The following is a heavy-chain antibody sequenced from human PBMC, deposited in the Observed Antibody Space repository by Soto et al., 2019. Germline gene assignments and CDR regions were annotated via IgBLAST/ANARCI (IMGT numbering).Heavy chain of an antibody. Sequence: QVQLQQWGAGLLKPSETLSLTCAVYGGSFSGYYWSWMRQPPGKGLEWIGEIYHSGSTNYNPSLNIRVTISVDTSKNQFSLKLSSVTDADTAVYYCARSGRQMWFKAFDIWGQGTMVTVSS. V-gene: IGHV4-34*01. CDR1: GGSFSGYY. D-gene: IGHD2-21*01. J-gene: IGHJ3*02. CDR2: IYHSGST. CDR3: ARSGRQMWFKAFDI.